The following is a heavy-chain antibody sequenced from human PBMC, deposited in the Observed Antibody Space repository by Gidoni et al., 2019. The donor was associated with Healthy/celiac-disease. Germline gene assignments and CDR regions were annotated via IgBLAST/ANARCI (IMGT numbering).Heavy chain of an antibody. Sequence: EVQLVESGGGLVQPGRSLRLSCTASGFTFGAYAMNWFRQAPGKGLEWVGFIRSKAYGGTTEYAASVKGRFTISRDDSKSIAYLQMNSLKTEDTAVYYCTRPPTGFLEWLLPVSYWGQGTLVTVSS. CDR3: TRPPTGFLEWLLPVSY. D-gene: IGHD3-3*01. J-gene: IGHJ4*02. V-gene: IGHV3-49*03. CDR2: IRSKAYGGTT. CDR1: GFTFGAYA.